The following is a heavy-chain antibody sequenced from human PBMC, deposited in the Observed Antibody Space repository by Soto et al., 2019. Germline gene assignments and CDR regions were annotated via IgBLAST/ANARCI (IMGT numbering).Heavy chain of an antibody. V-gene: IGHV2-5*02. CDR2: IYWDDDK. CDR1: GFSLTTRGVG. D-gene: IGHD3-16*01. Sequence: QITLKESGPTLVKPTQTLTLTCTFSGFSLTTRGVGVGWIRQPPGKALECLALIYWDDDKRYSPSLQSRLSITKDPSKNQVVLTMTNVDPVDTATYYCAHIPNYYQYAWFDPWGQGPLVSVSS. J-gene: IGHJ5*02. CDR3: AHIPNYYQYAWFDP.